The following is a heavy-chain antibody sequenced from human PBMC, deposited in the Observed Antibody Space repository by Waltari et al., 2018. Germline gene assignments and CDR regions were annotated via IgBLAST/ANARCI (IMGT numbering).Heavy chain of an antibody. V-gene: IGHV4-59*01. CDR1: GGSISSYY. Sequence: QVQLQESGPGLVKPSETLSLTCTVSGGSISSYYWSWIRQPPGKGLEWIGYIYYSGSTNDNPALKSRVTISVDTSKNQFSLKLSSVTAADTAVYYCARDRSGWYDYYYGMDVWGQGTTVTVSS. D-gene: IGHD6-19*01. CDR2: IYYSGST. CDR3: ARDRSGWYDYYYGMDV. J-gene: IGHJ6*02.